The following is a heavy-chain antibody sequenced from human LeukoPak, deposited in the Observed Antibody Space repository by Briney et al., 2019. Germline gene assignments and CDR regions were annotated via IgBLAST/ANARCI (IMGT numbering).Heavy chain of an antibody. CDR2: ISGSGGST. D-gene: IGHD2-2*01. V-gene: IGHV3-23*01. J-gene: IGHJ6*02. CDR1: GFTFSNYA. CDR3: ARYCTGSSCSAGGNYYGMDV. Sequence: GGSLRLSCAASGFTFSNYAMTWVRQAPGKGLEWVSAISGSGGSTYYEDFVKGRFTISRDNSKSTLYLQMNSLRAEDTALYYCARYCTGSSCSAGGNYYGMDVWGQGTTVTVSS.